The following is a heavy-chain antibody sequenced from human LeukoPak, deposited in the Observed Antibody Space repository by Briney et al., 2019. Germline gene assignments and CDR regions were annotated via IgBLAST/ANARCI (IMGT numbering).Heavy chain of an antibody. CDR3: ASGGLVSRYLDH. V-gene: IGHV4-4*02. CDR1: GGSITSSTW. Sequence: KPSETLSLTCAVSGGSITSSTWWTWVRQPPGNGLEWIGEVFYSGSTNSNPSLKSRLTMSVDESKHEFSLRLTAVTAADTAVYYCASGGLVSRYLDHWGQGALVNVSP. J-gene: IGHJ4*02. CDR2: VFYSGST. D-gene: IGHD3-9*01.